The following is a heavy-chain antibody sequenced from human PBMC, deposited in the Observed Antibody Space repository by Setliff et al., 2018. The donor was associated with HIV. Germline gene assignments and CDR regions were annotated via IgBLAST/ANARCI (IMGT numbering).Heavy chain of an antibody. Sequence: GGSLRLSCAASGFTFRGYAMSWVRQAPGKGLEWVSAVSGSGDSTYYADSARGRFSASRDNSKDRLFLHMNSLRAEDTAVYYCAKDGIGDTSGFFDSWGQGTLVTVSS. CDR2: VSGSGDST. CDR1: GFTFRGYA. V-gene: IGHV3-23*01. J-gene: IGHJ4*02. D-gene: IGHD3-22*01. CDR3: AKDGIGDTSGFFDS.